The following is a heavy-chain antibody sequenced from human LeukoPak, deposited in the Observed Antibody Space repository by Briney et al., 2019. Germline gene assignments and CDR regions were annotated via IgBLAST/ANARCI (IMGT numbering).Heavy chain of an antibody. CDR3: ARDLGQYYDTSDNWFDP. D-gene: IGHD3-22*01. Sequence: GGSLRLSCAASGFTFSSYAMNWVRQAPEKGLEWVSGISGSGGSTFYADSVKGRFTISRDNAKNTLNLQMNSLRAEDTAVYYCARDLGQYYDTSDNWFDPWGQGTLVTVSS. CDR1: GFTFSSYA. J-gene: IGHJ5*02. V-gene: IGHV3-23*01. CDR2: ISGSGGST.